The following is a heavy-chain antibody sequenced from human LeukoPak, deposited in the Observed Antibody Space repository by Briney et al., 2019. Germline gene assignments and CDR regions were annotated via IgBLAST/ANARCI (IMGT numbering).Heavy chain of an antibody. V-gene: IGHV4-4*07. CDR1: GGSISSYY. D-gene: IGHD3-10*01. CDR3: ARETGYYGSGSGIDY. J-gene: IGHJ4*02. Sequence: KPSETLSLTCTVSGGSISSYYWGWIRQPAGKGVEWIGRIYTSGSTNYNPSLNRRVTMSVDTSKNQFSLKLSSVTAADTAVYYCARETGYYGSGSGIDYWGQGTLVTVSS. CDR2: IYTSGST.